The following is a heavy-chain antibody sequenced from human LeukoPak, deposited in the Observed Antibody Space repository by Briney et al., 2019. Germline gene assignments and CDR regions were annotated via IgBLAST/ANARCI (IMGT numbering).Heavy chain of an antibody. Sequence: ASVKVSCKASGYTFTGYYMHWVRQAPGQGLEWMGWINPNSGGTNYAQKFQGRVTMTRDTSISTAYMELSGLRSDDTAVYYCATGSSSWYGSFDYWGQGTLVTVSS. CDR3: ATGSSSWYGSFDY. J-gene: IGHJ4*02. V-gene: IGHV1-2*02. D-gene: IGHD6-13*01. CDR2: INPNSGGT. CDR1: GYTFTGYY.